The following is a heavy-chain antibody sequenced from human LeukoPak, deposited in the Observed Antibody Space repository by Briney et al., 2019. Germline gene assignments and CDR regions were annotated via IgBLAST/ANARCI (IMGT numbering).Heavy chain of an antibody. D-gene: IGHD6-13*01. Sequence: PGGSLRLSCAASGFTFNTYAMNWVRQAPGKGLEWVSTITNIDSGGSTYYADSVKGRFTISRDNSKNTLCLQMDSPRAEDTAVYYCAKYAGLRINSWYVDSWGQGTLVTVSS. CDR2: ITNIDSGGST. CDR3: AKYAGLRINSWYVDS. J-gene: IGHJ4*02. V-gene: IGHV3-23*01. CDR1: GFTFNTYA.